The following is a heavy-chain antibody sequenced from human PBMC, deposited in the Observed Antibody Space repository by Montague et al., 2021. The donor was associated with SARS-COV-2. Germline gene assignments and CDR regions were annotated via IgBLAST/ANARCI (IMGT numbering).Heavy chain of an antibody. V-gene: IGHV3-72*01. J-gene: IGHJ3*02. Sequence: SLRLSCAASGFPFSDYYMDWVRQAPGKGLEWVGRIRNKHYSYTTQYAASVKGRFIISRDDSESLLHLQMNSLEIEDTAVYFCARRRVSDGFDIWGQGTMVTVSS. CDR2: IRNKHYSYTT. CDR1: GFPFSDYY. CDR3: ARRRVSDGFDI. D-gene: IGHD5-24*01.